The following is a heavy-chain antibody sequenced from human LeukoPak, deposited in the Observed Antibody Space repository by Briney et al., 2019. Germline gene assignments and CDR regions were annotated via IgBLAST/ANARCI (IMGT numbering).Heavy chain of an antibody. J-gene: IGHJ6*02. CDR1: GFTVSSNY. CDR3: ARGGGSPYYYYGMDV. V-gene: IGHV3-53*01. CDR2: IYSGGGT. Sequence: GGSLRLSCAASGFTVSSNYMTWVRQAPGKGLAWVSVIYSGGGTYYADSVKGRFTISRDNSKNTLYLHMNSLRAEDTAVYYCARGGGSPYYYYGMDVWGQGTTVTVSS. D-gene: IGHD1-26*01.